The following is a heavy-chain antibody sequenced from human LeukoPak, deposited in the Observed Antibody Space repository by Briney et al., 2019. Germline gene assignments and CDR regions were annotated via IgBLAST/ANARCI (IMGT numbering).Heavy chain of an antibody. V-gene: IGHV4-34*01. D-gene: IGHD2-2*01. CDR2: INHSGST. J-gene: IGHJ4*02. CDR1: GGSFSGYY. Sequence: SETLSLTCAVYGGSFSGYYWSWIRQPPGKGLEWLGEINHSGSTNYNPSLKSRVTISVDTSKNQFSLKLSSVTAADTAVYYCARAAVVPAAIFDYWGQGTLVTVSS. CDR3: ARAAVVPAAIFDY.